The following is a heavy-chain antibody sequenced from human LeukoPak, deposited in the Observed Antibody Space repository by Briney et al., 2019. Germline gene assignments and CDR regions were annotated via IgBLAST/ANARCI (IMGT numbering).Heavy chain of an antibody. CDR3: ARVWAGYSSSWYDF. D-gene: IGHD6-13*01. J-gene: IGHJ4*02. CDR2: INPNSGGT. V-gene: IGHV1-2*06. CDR1: GCTFTGYY. Sequence: ASVKVSCKASGCTFTGYYMHWVRQAPGQGLEWMGRINPNSGGTNYAQKFQGRVTMTRDTSISTAYMELSRLRSDDTAVYYCARVWAGYSSSWYDFWGQGTLVTVSS.